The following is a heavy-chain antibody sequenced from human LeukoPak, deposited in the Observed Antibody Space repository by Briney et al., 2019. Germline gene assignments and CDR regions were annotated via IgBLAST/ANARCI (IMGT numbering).Heavy chain of an antibody. D-gene: IGHD2-8*01. J-gene: IGHJ4*02. Sequence: PGVSLRLSCAASGFTFSNYSMNWVRQAPGRGLEWVSSISGSSNYIYYVDSMKGRFTVSRDNAKNSLYLQTASLRAEDTAVYYCARDTCTNGVCYKSYWGQGTLVTVSS. CDR2: ISGSSNYI. CDR3: ARDTCTNGVCYKSY. V-gene: IGHV3-21*01. CDR1: GFTFSNYS.